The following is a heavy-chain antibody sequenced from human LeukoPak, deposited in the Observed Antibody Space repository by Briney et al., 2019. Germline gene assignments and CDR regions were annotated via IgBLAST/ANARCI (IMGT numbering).Heavy chain of an antibody. V-gene: IGHV3-9*01. CDR3: AKDSMVRGVPVYFDY. CDR1: GFTFDDYA. D-gene: IGHD3-10*01. CDR2: ISWDSGYI. Sequence: GGSLRLSCAASGFTFDDYAMHWVRQAPGKGLEWVSGISWDSGYIGYADSVKGRFTISRDNAKNSLYLQMNSLRAEDTALYYCAKDSMVRGVPVYFDYWGQGTLVTVSS. J-gene: IGHJ4*02.